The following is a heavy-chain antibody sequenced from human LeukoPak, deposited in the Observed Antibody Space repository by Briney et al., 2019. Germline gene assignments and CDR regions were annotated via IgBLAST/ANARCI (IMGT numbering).Heavy chain of an antibody. CDR2: IIPIFGTA. CDR1: GGTFSSYA. D-gene: IGHD4-17*01. CDR3: ARDRFSTVTTCRYYYYYMDV. J-gene: IGHJ6*03. Sequence: ASVKVSCKASGGTFSSYAISWVRQAPGQGLEWMGGIIPIFGTANYAQKFQGRVTITADESTSTAYMELSSLRSEDTAVYYCARDRFSTVTTCRYYYYYMDVWGKGTTVTVSS. V-gene: IGHV1-69*01.